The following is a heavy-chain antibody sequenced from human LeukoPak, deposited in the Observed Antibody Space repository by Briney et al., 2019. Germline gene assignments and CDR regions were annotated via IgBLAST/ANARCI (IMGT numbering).Heavy chain of an antibody. V-gene: IGHV5-51*01. J-gene: IGHJ4*02. D-gene: IGHD2-2*01. CDR2: IYPDDSG. Sequence: GESLKISCKVSGYSFATYWIGWVRQMPGKGLEWMGIIYPDDSGPSFQGQVTISADKSISTAYLQWSSLKASDTAMYYCATPYPREYCSSTTCYFNYWGQGTLVTVSS. CDR3: ATPYPREYCSSTTCYFNY. CDR1: GYSFATYW.